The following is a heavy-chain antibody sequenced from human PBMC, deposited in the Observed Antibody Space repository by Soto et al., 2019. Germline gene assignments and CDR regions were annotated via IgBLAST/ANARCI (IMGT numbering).Heavy chain of an antibody. CDR1: GYTFISHG. D-gene: IGHD2-15*01. J-gene: IGHJ6*02. V-gene: IGHV1-18*04. Sequence: QVQLVQSGVEVKKPGASVKVSCKASGYTFISHGISWVRQAPVQRLEWMGWISGKNGNTNYAQKLQGRVTLTTDTSTSIAYMELRSLRSDDTAVYYCARVSSSIVVVPDYGMDVWGQGTTVTVSS. CDR2: ISGKNGNT. CDR3: ARVSSSIVVVPDYGMDV.